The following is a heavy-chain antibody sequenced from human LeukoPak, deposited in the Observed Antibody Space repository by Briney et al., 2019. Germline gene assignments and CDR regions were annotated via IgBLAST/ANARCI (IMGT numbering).Heavy chain of an antibody. CDR2: ISAYNGNT. CDR1: GYTFTSYC. D-gene: IGHD2-2*01. J-gene: IGHJ6*03. V-gene: IGHV1-18*01. Sequence: ASAKVPCKASGYTFTSYCISWVRQAPGQGLEWMGWISAYNGNTNYAQKLQGRVTITTDTSTSTAYMELRSLRSDDTAVYYCARQGYCSSTSCHIYYYYMDVWGKGTTVTVSS. CDR3: ARQGYCSSTSCHIYYYYMDV.